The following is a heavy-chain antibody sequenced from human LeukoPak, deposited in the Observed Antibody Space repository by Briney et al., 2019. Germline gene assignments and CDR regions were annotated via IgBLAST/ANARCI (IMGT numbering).Heavy chain of an antibody. CDR1: GFTFSSYW. Sequence: GGSLRLSCAASGFTFSSYWMSWVRQAPGKGLEWVANIKQDGSEKYYVDSVKGRFTVSRDNAKNSLYLQMNSLRAEDTAVCYCARELVEQYFDYWGQGTLVTVSS. CDR2: IKQDGSEK. CDR3: ARELVEQYFDY. J-gene: IGHJ4*02. V-gene: IGHV3-7*03. D-gene: IGHD2-15*01.